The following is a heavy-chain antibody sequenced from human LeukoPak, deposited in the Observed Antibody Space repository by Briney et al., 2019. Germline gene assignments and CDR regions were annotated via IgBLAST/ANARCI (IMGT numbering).Heavy chain of an antibody. Sequence: SQTLSLTXTVSGGSISSGDYYWSWIRRPPGKGLEWVGYIYYTGGTYYNPSLKSRISISVDTSKNHFSLKLGSVTAADTAVYYCARESYGLDYWGQGTLVTVSS. CDR2: IYYTGGT. CDR1: GGSISSGDYY. D-gene: IGHD4-17*01. J-gene: IGHJ4*02. CDR3: ARESYGLDY. V-gene: IGHV4-30-4*01.